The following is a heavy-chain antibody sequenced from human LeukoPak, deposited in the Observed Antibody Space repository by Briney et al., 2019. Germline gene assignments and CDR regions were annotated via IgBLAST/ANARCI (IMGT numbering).Heavy chain of an antibody. CDR1: GYTFTSYD. CDR3: ARALEGGHIDF. J-gene: IGHJ4*02. D-gene: IGHD3-16*01. CDR2: MSPKSGNT. V-gene: IGHV1-8*01. Sequence: ASVKVSCKASGYTFTSYDFNWVRQASGQGFEWMGWMSPKSGNTGYGQKFQGRVTMTRDTSISTAYMELSSLRSEDTAVYYCARALEGGHIDFWARGTLVTVSS.